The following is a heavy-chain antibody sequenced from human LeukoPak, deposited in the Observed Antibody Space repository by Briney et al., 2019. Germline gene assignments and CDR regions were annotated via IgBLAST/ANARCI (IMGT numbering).Heavy chain of an antibody. CDR1: GFTFSTYS. J-gene: IGHJ4*02. Sequence: GGSLRLSCAASGFTFSTYSMKWVRQAPGKGLXXXSYISDSSAMXXXDSXXXRFTISRENDKNSLFLQMNSLRAEDTAVYYCARDGGYSGYDADCWGQGTLVTVSS. V-gene: IGHV3-48*01. D-gene: IGHD5-12*01. CDR2: ISDSSAM. CDR3: ARDGGYSGYDADC.